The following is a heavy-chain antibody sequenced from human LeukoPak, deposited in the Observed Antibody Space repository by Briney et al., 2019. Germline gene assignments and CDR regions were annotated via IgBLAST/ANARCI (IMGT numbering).Heavy chain of an antibody. CDR2: MNPNSGNT. J-gene: IGHJ5*02. V-gene: IGHV1-8*03. D-gene: IGHD2-2*01. Sequence: ASVKVSCKASGYTFTSYDINWVLQATGQGLEWMGWMNPNSGNTGYAQKFQGRVTITRNTSISTAYMELSSLRSEDTAVYYCARGRSTSDWFDPWGQGTLVTVSS. CDR1: GYTFTSYD. CDR3: ARGRSTSDWFDP.